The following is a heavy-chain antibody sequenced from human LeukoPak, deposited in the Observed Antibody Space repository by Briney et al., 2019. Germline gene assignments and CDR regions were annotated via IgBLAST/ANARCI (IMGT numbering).Heavy chain of an antibody. CDR2: ISAYNGNT. Sequence: GASVKVSCKASGYTFTAFYMHWVRQAPGQGLEWMGWISAYNGNTNYAQKLQGRVTMTTDTSTSTAHMELRSLRSDDTAVYYCARDLSRYYDFWSGYYPNFDYWGQGTLVTVSS. D-gene: IGHD3-3*01. J-gene: IGHJ4*02. V-gene: IGHV1-18*04. CDR1: GYTFTAFY. CDR3: ARDLSRYYDFWSGYYPNFDY.